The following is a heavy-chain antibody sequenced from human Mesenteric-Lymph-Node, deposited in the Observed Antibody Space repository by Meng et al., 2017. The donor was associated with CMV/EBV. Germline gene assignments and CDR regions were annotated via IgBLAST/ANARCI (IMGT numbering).Heavy chain of an antibody. CDR1: GFTFSRYW. CDR2: INSDGSRT. CDR3: AREGKWDQLSGAFYM. D-gene: IGHD1-26*01. V-gene: IGHV3-74*03. J-gene: IGHJ3*02. Sequence: GESLKISCAGSGFTFSRYWMDWVRQVPGKGLVWVSRINSDGSRTTYADSVKGRFTISRDTSKNTLYLQMSSLRADDTAVYYCAREGKWDQLSGAFYMWGQGTMVTVSS.